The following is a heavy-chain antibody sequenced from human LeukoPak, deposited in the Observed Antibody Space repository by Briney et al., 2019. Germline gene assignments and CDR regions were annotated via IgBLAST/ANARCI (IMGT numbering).Heavy chain of an antibody. Sequence: GGSLRLSCAASGFTFDDYGMSWVRQAPGKGLEWVSGINWNGGSTGYADSVKGRFTISRDNAKNSLYLQTNSLRAEDTALYHCARGDYANFDYWGQGTLVTVSS. J-gene: IGHJ4*02. V-gene: IGHV3-20*01. CDR2: INWNGGST. D-gene: IGHD4-17*01. CDR1: GFTFDDYG. CDR3: ARGDYANFDY.